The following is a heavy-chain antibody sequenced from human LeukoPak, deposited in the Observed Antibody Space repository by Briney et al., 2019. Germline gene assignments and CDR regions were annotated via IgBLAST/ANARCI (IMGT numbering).Heavy chain of an antibody. CDR2: IRYNIENT. CDR3: AKASTRDTGYYFDS. CDR1: GFTFSNYA. D-gene: IGHD3-9*01. V-gene: IGHV3-23*01. J-gene: IGHJ4*02. Sequence: GGSLRLSCAASGFTFSNYAMGWVRQAPGKGPEWVSSIRYNIENTHYADAVQGRFTISRDNSKNTLYLQMNSLRAEDTARYYCAKASTRDTGYYFDSWGQGTLVSVSP.